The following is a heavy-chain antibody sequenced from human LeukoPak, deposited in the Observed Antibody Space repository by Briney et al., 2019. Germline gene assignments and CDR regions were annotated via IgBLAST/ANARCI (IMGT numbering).Heavy chain of an antibody. D-gene: IGHD6-6*01. CDR1: GGSISSSSYY. J-gene: IGHJ4*02. CDR3: AGIAARRSFDY. Sequence: SETLSLTCTVSGGSISSSSYYWGWIRQPPGKGLEWIGSIYYSGSTYYNPSLKSRVTISVDTSKNQFSLKLSSVTAADTAVYYCAGIAARRSFDYWGQGTLVTVSS. V-gene: IGHV4-39*01. CDR2: IYYSGST.